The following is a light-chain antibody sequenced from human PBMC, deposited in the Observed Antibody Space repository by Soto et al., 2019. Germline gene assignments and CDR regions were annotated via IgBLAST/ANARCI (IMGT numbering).Light chain of an antibody. CDR2: DAS. V-gene: IGKV1-5*01. CDR1: EDVSRY. CDR3: QQYNIFSPFS. Sequence: DIQMTQSPSTLSATVGDSVTITCRASEDVSRYLAWYQQKPGKAPKLLIYDASTLESGVPSRFSGSGSETEFTLTISSLQPDDFAIYYCQQYNIFSPFSFGPG. J-gene: IGKJ3*01.